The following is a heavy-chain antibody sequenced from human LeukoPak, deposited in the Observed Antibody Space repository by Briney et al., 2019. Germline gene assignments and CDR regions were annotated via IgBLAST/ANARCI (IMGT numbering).Heavy chain of an antibody. D-gene: IGHD1-26*01. Sequence: PGGSLRLSCAASGFTFSSYSTNWVRQAPGKGLEWDSSISSSSSYIYYADSVKGRFTISRDNAKNSLYLQMNSLRAEDTAVYYCARVRVGATHYYYYYMDVWGKGTTVTVSS. CDR1: GFTFSSYS. J-gene: IGHJ6*03. V-gene: IGHV3-21*01. CDR3: ARVRVGATHYYYYYMDV. CDR2: ISSSSSYI.